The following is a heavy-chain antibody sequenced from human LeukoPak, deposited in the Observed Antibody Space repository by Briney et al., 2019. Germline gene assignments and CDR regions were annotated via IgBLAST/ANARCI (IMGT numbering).Heavy chain of an antibody. CDR1: GYTFSNYY. V-gene: IGHV1-46*01. CDR3: ARREYFDSSGFGTGYYSMDV. CDR2: INPSGGDT. Sequence: GASMKVSCKASGYTFSNYYMHWVRQAPGQGLEWIGIINPSGGDTRYAPKFQGRVTMTRDTSTSTAYMELSSLRSEDTAVYYCARREYFDSSGFGTGYYSMDVWGQGTTVTVSS. J-gene: IGHJ6*02. D-gene: IGHD3-22*01.